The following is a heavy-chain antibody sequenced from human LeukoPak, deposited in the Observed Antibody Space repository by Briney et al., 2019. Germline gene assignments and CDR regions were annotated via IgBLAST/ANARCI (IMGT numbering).Heavy chain of an antibody. CDR3: ARGYSSSYRIDY. CDR2: INPSGTST. CDR1: GYTFTNYY. V-gene: IGHV1-46*01. D-gene: IGHD2-2*01. J-gene: IGHJ4*02. Sequence: ASVKVSCKASGYTFTNYYMHWVRQAPGQGLEWMGMINPSGTSTRYEQKFQDRVTMTGETSTRTVYMELSSLRSEDTAVYYCARGYSSSYRIDYWGQGTLVTVFS.